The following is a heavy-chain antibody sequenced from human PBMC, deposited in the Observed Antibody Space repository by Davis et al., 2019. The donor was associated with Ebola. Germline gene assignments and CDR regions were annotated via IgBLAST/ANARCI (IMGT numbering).Heavy chain of an antibody. V-gene: IGHV3-30*03. J-gene: IGHJ4*02. CDR1: GFTFSSYW. CDR3: ARERGYCSSTSCYLDY. D-gene: IGHD2-2*01. Sequence: GESLKISCAASGFTFSSYWMSWVRQAPGKGLEWMGVIAFDGNGKYYADSVKGRFTISRDNSKNTLYLQMNSLRAEDTAVYCCARERGYCSSTSCYLDYWGQGTLVTVSS. CDR2: IAFDGNGK.